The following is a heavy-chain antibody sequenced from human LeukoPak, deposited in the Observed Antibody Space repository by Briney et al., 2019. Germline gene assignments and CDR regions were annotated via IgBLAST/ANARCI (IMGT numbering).Heavy chain of an antibody. J-gene: IGHJ3*02. D-gene: IGHD3-10*01. CDR1: GYTFTSYD. CDR3: ASLWFGEIEAFDI. Sequence: ASVKVSCKASGYTFTSYDINWVRQATGQGLEWMGWMNPNSGNTGYAQKFQGRVTMTRNTSISTAYMELRSLRSDDTAVYYCASLWFGEIEAFDIWGQGTMVTVSS. CDR2: MNPNSGNT. V-gene: IGHV1-8*01.